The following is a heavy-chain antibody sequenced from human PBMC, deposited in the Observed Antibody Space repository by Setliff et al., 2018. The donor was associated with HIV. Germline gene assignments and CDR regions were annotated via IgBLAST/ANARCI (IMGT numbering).Heavy chain of an antibody. V-gene: IGHV3-21*01. J-gene: IGHJ4*02. Sequence: LRLSCAVSGFTFSDYSMNWVRQAPGKGLEWVSSISSTSDYIYYADSVKGRFTISRDNAKNSLYLQMNSLRAEDTAVYYCARDFRIQLWLRSPFDYWGQGTLVTVSS. CDR2: ISSTSDYI. CDR1: GFTFSDYS. D-gene: IGHD5-18*01. CDR3: ARDFRIQLWLRSPFDY.